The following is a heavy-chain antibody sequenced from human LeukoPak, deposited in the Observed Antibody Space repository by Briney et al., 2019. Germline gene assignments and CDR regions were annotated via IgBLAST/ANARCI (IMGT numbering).Heavy chain of an antibody. V-gene: IGHV3-23*01. CDR2: IGGST. CDR3: AKGFGTMVRVPFDY. D-gene: IGHD3-10*01. J-gene: IGHJ4*02. CDR1: GFTFSSYA. Sequence: GGSLRLSCAASGFTFSSYAMSWVRQAPGKGLEWVSAIGGSTYYADSVKGRFTISRDNSKNTLYLQMNSLRAEDTAVYYCAKGFGTMVRVPFDYWGQGTLVTVSS.